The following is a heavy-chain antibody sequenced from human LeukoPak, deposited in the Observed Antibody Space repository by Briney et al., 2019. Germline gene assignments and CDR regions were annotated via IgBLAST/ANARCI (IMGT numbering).Heavy chain of an antibody. Sequence: GGSLRLSCAASGFTFSIYSMNWVRQAPGKGLEWVSSISSSSSYIYYADSVKGRFTISRDNAKNSLYLQMSSLRAEDTAVYYCASPNPRIAARPYYYYYMDVWGKGTTVTVSS. CDR3: ASPNPRIAARPYYYYYMDV. CDR2: ISSSSSYI. J-gene: IGHJ6*03. V-gene: IGHV3-21*01. CDR1: GFTFSIYS. D-gene: IGHD6-6*01.